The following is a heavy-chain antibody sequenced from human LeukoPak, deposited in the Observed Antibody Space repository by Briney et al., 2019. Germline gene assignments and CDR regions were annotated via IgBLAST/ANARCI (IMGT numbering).Heavy chain of an antibody. CDR3: ARHRILPPVLMDV. D-gene: IGHD5-18*01. J-gene: IGHJ6*02. Sequence: SETLSLTCTVPGGSTASSSHYWGWIRQSPGKGLEWIAIMYYTGSTYYNPSLKSRVTISVDTSKNQFSLKLSSVTAADTAVYYCARHRILPPVLMDVWGQGTTVTVSS. CDR2: MYYTGST. CDR1: GGSTASSSHY. V-gene: IGHV4-39*01.